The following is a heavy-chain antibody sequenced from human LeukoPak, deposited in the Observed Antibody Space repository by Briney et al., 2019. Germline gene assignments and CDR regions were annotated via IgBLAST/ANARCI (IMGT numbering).Heavy chain of an antibody. Sequence: GGSLRLSCAASGFTFSSYAMHWVRQAPGKGLEWVAVISYDGSNKYYADPVKGRFTISRDNSKNTLYLQMNSLRAEDTAVYYCARGVRSFDYWGQGTLVTVSS. CDR1: GFTFSSYA. V-gene: IGHV3-30-3*01. CDR3: ARGVRSFDY. J-gene: IGHJ4*02. CDR2: ISYDGSNK.